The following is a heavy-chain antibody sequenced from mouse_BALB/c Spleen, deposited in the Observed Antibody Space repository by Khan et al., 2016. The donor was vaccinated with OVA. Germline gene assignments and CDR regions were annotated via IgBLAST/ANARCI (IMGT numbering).Heavy chain of an antibody. CDR3: ARVGIIYYGNYAYYFDY. Sequence: EVQLVESGGGLVQLGGSLKLSCAASGFTFSSYGMSWVRQTPDKRLELVATINTNVGSTYYPDSVKGRFTISRDNAKNTLYLQMSSLKSEDTAMYYCARVGIIYYGNYAYYFDYWGQGTTLTVSS. CDR2: INTNVGST. CDR1: GFTFSSYG. D-gene: IGHD2-1*01. V-gene: IGHV5-6-3*01. J-gene: IGHJ2*01.